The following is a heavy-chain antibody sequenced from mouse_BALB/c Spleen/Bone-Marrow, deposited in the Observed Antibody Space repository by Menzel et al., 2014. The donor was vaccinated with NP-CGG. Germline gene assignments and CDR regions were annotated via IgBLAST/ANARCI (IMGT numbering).Heavy chain of an antibody. CDR2: IRNKANGYTT. Sequence: EVKVVESGGGLVQPGGSLILSCATSGFTFTDYYMSWVRQPPGKALEGLGFIRNKANGYTTEYSASVKGRFTISRDNSQSILYLQMNTLRAEDSATYYCARDDYYAMDYWGQGTSVTVSS. J-gene: IGHJ4*01. V-gene: IGHV7-3*02. CDR3: ARDDYYAMDY. CDR1: GFTFTDYY.